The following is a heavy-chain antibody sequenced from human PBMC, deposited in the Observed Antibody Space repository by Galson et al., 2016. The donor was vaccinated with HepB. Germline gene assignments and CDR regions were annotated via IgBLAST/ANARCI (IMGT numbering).Heavy chain of an antibody. J-gene: IGHJ4*02. Sequence: SPRLSCAASGFTFSSFAMHWVRQAPGKGLEWVAIIWHDGSNKYYADYAKGRFTISRDNSKNTLYLEMNSLRGEDTAMYYCAKGSDAYNDVSDYWGQGTQVTVSS. CDR2: IWHDGSNK. CDR3: AKGSDAYNDVSDY. D-gene: IGHD5-24*01. CDR1: GFTFSSFA. V-gene: IGHV3-33*03.